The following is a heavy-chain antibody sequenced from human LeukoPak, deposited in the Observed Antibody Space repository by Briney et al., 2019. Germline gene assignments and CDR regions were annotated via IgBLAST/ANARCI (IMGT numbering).Heavy chain of an antibody. CDR1: GYSFTSYW. J-gene: IGHJ4*02. Sequence: GESLKISCKGSGYSFTSYWVGWVRQMPGKGLEWMGIIYPGDSDTKYSPSFQGQVTISAAKSISTAYLQWSSLKASDTAIYYCARQPTVTTNSDYWGQGTLVTVSS. CDR2: IYPGDSDT. CDR3: ARQPTVTTNSDY. D-gene: IGHD4-17*01. V-gene: IGHV5-51*01.